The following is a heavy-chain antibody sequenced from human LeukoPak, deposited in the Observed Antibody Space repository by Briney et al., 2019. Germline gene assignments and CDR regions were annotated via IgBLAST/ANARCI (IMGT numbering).Heavy chain of an antibody. CDR3: AREPRDSYGSANYGFDY. CDR2: IYHSGST. J-gene: IGHJ4*02. D-gene: IGHD3-10*01. CDR1: GGSISSSNW. V-gene: IGHV4-4*02. Sequence: SGTLSLTCAVSGGSISSSNWWSWVRQPPGKGLEWIGEIYHSGSTNYNPSLKSRVTISVDKSTNQFSLKLSSVTAADTAVYYCAREPRDSYGSANYGFDYWGRGTLVTVSS.